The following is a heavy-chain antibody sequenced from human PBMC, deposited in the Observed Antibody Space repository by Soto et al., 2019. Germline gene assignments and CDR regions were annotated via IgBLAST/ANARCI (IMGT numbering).Heavy chain of an antibody. D-gene: IGHD3-10*01. V-gene: IGHV3-7*04. J-gene: IGHJ6*02. CDR3: ARNTSQYGSGSYYKPQAYYYYYGMDV. CDR1: GFTLSTEF. CDR2: IKQDGSEK. Sequence: GGARRDCSAGSGFTLSTEFMSWGRQPPGKELEWVANIKQDGSEKYYVDSVKGRFTISRDNAKNSLYLQMNSLRAEDTAVYYCARNTSQYGSGSYYKPQAYYYYYGMDVWGQGT.